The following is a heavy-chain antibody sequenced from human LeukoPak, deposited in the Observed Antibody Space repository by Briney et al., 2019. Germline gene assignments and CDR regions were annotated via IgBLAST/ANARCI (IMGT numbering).Heavy chain of an antibody. CDR3: ARDADWILFDY. V-gene: IGHV3-74*01. J-gene: IGHJ4*02. Sequence: GGSLRLSCAASGFTFSTYWMHWVRQVPGKGLVWVSRVNREGTTSAYADSVKGRFTISRDNDKNTLYLQMNSLRVEDTAVYYCARDADWILFDYWGQGTLVTVSS. D-gene: IGHD3-9*01. CDR1: GFTFSTYW. CDR2: VNREGTTS.